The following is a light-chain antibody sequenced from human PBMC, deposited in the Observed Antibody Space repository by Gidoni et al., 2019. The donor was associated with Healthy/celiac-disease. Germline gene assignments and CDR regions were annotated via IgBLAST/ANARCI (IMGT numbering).Light chain of an antibody. V-gene: IGLV3-21*02. Sequence: SSVLTPPPSVSVAPGQTPRLTCGGNNIGSKSVHWYQQKPVQAPVLVVYEDSDRPSGIAVRFSGSNSGNTATLTISRVEAGDEYDYYCQVWDSSSDHVVFGGGTKLTVL. CDR3: QVWDSSSDHVV. CDR2: EDS. CDR1: NIGSKS. J-gene: IGLJ2*01.